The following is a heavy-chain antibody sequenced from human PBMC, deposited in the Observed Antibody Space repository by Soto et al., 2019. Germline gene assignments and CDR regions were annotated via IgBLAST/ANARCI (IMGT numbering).Heavy chain of an antibody. CDR2: IYYSGST. J-gene: IGHJ6*02. Sequence: PSETLSLTCTVSGGSIGSGGYYWSWIRQHPGKGLEWIGYIYYSGSTYYNPSLKSRVTISVDTSKNQFSLKLSSVTAADTAVYYCARIATYYDFWSGYYTGTSYYYGMDVWGQGTTVTVSS. CDR3: ARIATYYDFWSGYYTGTSYYYGMDV. D-gene: IGHD3-3*01. CDR1: GGSIGSGGYY. V-gene: IGHV4-31*03.